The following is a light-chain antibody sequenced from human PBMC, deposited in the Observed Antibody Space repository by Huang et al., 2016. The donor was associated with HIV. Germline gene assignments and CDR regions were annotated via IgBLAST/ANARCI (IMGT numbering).Light chain of an antibody. CDR1: QNINKY. J-gene: IGKJ2*01. V-gene: IGKV1-39*01. CDR2: GAS. Sequence: DIQMTQSPSSLSASVGDRIIITCRASQNINKYLNWYQQMPGKAPKLLIYGASSLQGGVSSRFSGSGFGTDFTLTIRSLQPEDAATYYCQQSYKIPRTFGRGTLLEI. CDR3: QQSYKIPRT.